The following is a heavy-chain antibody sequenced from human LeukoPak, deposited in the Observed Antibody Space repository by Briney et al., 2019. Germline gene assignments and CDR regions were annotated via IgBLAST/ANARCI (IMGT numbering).Heavy chain of an antibody. CDR1: GYTFRGNY. Sequence: ASVKVSCKASGYTFRGNYIHWLRQAPGQGLDWMGWIDANNGDTKSAQKYQGRVTMSRDRSISTAYMDLSSLSPDDAAVYYCARDPSSVTLYFFDYWGQGTLVTVSS. J-gene: IGHJ4*02. D-gene: IGHD4-11*01. CDR3: ARDPSSVTLYFFDY. V-gene: IGHV1-2*02. CDR2: IDANNGDT.